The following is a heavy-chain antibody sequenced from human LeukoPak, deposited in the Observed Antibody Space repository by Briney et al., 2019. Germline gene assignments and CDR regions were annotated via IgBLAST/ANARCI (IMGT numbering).Heavy chain of an antibody. V-gene: IGHV3-23*01. J-gene: IGHJ4*02. Sequence: GGSLILSCAASGFTFSNYAMSWVRQAPGKGLEWVSVISGSVSSTYYADSVKGRFTISRDNSKNTLYLQMNSLRDEDTAVYYCARETGDLDFWGQGTLVTVSS. D-gene: IGHD7-27*01. CDR2: ISGSVSST. CDR1: GFTFSNYA. CDR3: ARETGDLDF.